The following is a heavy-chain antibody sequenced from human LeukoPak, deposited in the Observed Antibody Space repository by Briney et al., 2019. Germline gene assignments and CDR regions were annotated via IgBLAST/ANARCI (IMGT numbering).Heavy chain of an antibody. CDR2: INPNSGGT. Sequence: ASVKVSCKASGYTFTSYAMNWVRQAPGQGLEWMGWINPNSGGTNYAQKFQGRVTMTRDTSISTASMELSRLRSDDTAVYYCASPQRSYSFVWTFDIWGQGTMVTVSS. D-gene: IGHD5-18*01. CDR1: GYTFTSYA. CDR3: ASPQRSYSFVWTFDI. J-gene: IGHJ3*02. V-gene: IGHV1-2*02.